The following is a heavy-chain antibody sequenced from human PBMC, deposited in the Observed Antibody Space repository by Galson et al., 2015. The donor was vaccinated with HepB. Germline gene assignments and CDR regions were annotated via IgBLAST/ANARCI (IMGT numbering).Heavy chain of an antibody. V-gene: IGHV3-49*03. Sequence: SLRLSCAASGFTFGDYAMSWFRQAPGKGLEWVGFIRSKAYGGTTEYAASVKGRFTISRDDSKSIAYLQMNSLKTEDTAVYYCMSESVGSGWHSAFDIWGQGTMVTVSS. J-gene: IGHJ3*02. CDR1: GFTFGDYA. CDR2: IRSKAYGGTT. CDR3: MSESVGSGWHSAFDI. D-gene: IGHD6-19*01.